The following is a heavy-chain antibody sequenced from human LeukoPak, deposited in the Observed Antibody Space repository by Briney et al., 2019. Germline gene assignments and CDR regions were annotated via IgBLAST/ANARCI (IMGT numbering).Heavy chain of an antibody. Sequence: SETLSLTCTVSGGSISSYYWSWIRQPPGKGLEWIGYIYYSGSTNYNPSLKSRVTISVDTSKNQFSLKLSSVTAADTAVYYSARVGDSGILDYWGQGTLVTVSS. V-gene: IGHV4-59*01. J-gene: IGHJ4*02. CDR1: GGSISSYY. CDR3: ARVGDSGILDY. CDR2: IYYSGST. D-gene: IGHD3-10*01.